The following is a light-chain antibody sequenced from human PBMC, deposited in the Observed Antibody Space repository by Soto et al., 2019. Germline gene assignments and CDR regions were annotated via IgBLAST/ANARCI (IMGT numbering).Light chain of an antibody. CDR3: QSYDSSLYGYV. CDR2: ANS. J-gene: IGLJ1*01. CDR1: SSNIGAGYD. Sequence: QSVLTQPPSVSGAPGQRVTISCTGSSSNIGAGYDIHWYQQLSRTLIYANSNRPSGVPDRFSGSKSGTSASLAITGLQAEDEADYYCQSYDSSLYGYVFGSGTKVTVL. V-gene: IGLV1-40*01.